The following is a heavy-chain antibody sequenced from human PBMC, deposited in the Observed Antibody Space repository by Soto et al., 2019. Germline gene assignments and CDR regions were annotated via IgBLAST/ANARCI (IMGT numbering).Heavy chain of an antibody. CDR2: IYYSGST. CDR3: ARVLEDSSGYFDY. D-gene: IGHD3-22*01. CDR1: GGSVSSGSYY. J-gene: IGHJ4*02. Sequence: SETLSLTCTVSGGSVSSGSYYWSWIRQPPGKGLEWIGYIYYSGSTNYNPSLKSRVTISVDTSKNQFSLKLSSVTAADTAVYYCARVLEDSSGYFDYWGQGTLVNVS. V-gene: IGHV4-61*01.